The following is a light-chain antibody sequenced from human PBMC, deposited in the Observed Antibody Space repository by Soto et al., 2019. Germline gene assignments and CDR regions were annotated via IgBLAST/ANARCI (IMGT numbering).Light chain of an antibody. CDR1: QSVSSSF. CDR3: QQYGTSPPFT. Sequence: EIVLTQSPGTLSLSPGERATLSCRASQSVSSSFLAWYQQKPGQAPRLLMYGASSRATGIPDRFSGSGSETEFTLTISRLEPEDFAVYYCQQYGTSPPFTFGPGTNVDIK. CDR2: GAS. V-gene: IGKV3-20*01. J-gene: IGKJ3*01.